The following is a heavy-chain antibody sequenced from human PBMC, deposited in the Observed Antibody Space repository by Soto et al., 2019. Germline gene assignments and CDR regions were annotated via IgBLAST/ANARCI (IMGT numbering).Heavy chain of an antibody. J-gene: IGHJ4*02. V-gene: IGHV1-69*13. CDR3: ARELDRSSGSYYGY. CDR2: IIPIFGTA. Sequence: SVKVSCKASGYTFTSYGISWVRQAPGQGLEWMGGIIPIFGTANYAQKFQGRVTITADESTSTAYMELSSLRSEDTAVYYCARELDRSSGSYYGYWGQGTLVTVSS. CDR1: GYTFTSYG. D-gene: IGHD1-26*01.